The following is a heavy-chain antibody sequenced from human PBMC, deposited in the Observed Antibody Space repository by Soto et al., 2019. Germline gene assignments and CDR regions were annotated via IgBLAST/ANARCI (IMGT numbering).Heavy chain of an antibody. CDR3: VGAVVYALDFLGC. D-gene: IGHD2-8*01. J-gene: IGHJ4*01. V-gene: IGHV3-23*01. CDR2: ISETGHT. Sequence: EVYLSQSGGGLVQPGGSLRLSCAASGIAFSRYDMSWIRLAAGKGLEWVSSISETGHTYYTDSVKGRFTISRDNAQNTLFLQMDSLRVEDTAEYDCVGAVVYALDFLGCWGHGTLVTVCS. CDR1: GIAFSRYD.